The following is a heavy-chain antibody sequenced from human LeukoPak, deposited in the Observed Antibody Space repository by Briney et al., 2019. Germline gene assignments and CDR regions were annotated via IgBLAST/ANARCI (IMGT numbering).Heavy chain of an antibody. V-gene: IGHV1-18*01. CDR2: ISAYNGNT. Sequence: ASVKVSCKASGYTFTRYGITWVRQAPGQGLEWMGWISAYNGNTNYAQKLQGRVTMTTDTCTSTAYMELRSRRSDDTAVYYCARGGGAAAVYSYYYMDVWGEGTTVTVSS. CDR3: ARGGGAAAVYSYYYMDV. J-gene: IGHJ6*03. CDR1: GYTFTRYG. D-gene: IGHD6-13*01.